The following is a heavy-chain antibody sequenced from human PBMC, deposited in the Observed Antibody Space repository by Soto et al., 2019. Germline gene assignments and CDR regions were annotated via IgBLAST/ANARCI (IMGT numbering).Heavy chain of an antibody. CDR3: TNDRAGRYAVGFDP. D-gene: IGHD2-2*01. CDR1: GFTLSNVW. CDR2: IKSQKDGSTL. Sequence: ELQLAESGGGVVEPGGSLRLSCAASGFTLSNVWMSWVRQAPGKGLGWVGRIKSQKDGSTLDYAAPVKGRFTISRDDSRNMPQLQMTRLKTEDTGVDYCTNDRAGRYAVGFDPWGQGTLVTVSS. J-gene: IGHJ5*02. V-gene: IGHV3-15*01.